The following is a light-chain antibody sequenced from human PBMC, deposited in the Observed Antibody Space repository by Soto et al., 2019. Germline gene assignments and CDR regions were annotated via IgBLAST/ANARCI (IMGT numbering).Light chain of an antibody. Sequence: QSALTQPRSVSGSPGQSVTISCTGTSSDVGGYNYVSWYQQHPGQAPKLMIYDVTKRPSGVPDRFSGSKSGNTASLSISGLQAEDEADYYCCSYGGGYTPLLFSGGTKVTVL. J-gene: IGLJ2*01. CDR1: SSDVGGYNY. CDR3: CSYGGGYTPLL. V-gene: IGLV2-11*01. CDR2: DVT.